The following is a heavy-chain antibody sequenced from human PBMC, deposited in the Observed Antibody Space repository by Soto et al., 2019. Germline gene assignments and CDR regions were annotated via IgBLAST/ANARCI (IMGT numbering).Heavy chain of an antibody. Sequence: GGSLRLSCAASGFTFSSYAMSWVRQAPGKGLEWVSAISGSGGSTYYADSVKGRFTISRDNSKNTLYLQMNSLRAEDTAVYYCVLTMGLHLGELSLKEYYFDYWGQGTLVTVSS. D-gene: IGHD3-16*02. CDR3: VLTMGLHLGELSLKEYYFDY. CDR1: GFTFSSYA. V-gene: IGHV3-23*01. J-gene: IGHJ4*02. CDR2: ISGSGGST.